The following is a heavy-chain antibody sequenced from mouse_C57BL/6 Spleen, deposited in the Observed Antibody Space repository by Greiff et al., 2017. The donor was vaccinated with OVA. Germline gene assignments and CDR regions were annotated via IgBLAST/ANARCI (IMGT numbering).Heavy chain of an antibody. Sequence: QVQLKQPGTELVKPGASVTLSCKASGSTFTSYLMHWVKQRPGQGLEWIGNINPSNGGTNYNAKFKSKATLTVDTSSSSAYMQLLSLTSEDAAVYYCLRAYYCDYWGQGTTLTVSS. CDR2: INPSNGGT. J-gene: IGHJ2*01. CDR1: GSTFTSYL. D-gene: IGHD1-1*01. V-gene: IGHV1-53*01. CDR3: LRAYYCDY.